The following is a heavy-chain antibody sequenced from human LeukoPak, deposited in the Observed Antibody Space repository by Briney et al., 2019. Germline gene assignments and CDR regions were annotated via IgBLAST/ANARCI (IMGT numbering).Heavy chain of an antibody. D-gene: IGHD3-3*01. V-gene: IGHV1-46*01. CDR3: ARDLILEWLSVGWFDP. J-gene: IGHJ5*02. CDR2: INPSGGST. Sequence: GSSVKVSCKASGGTFSSYAISWVRQAPGQGLEWMGIINPSGGSTSYAQKFQGRVTMTRDTSTSTVYMELSSLRSEDTAVYYCARDLILEWLSVGWFDPWGRGTLVTVSS. CDR1: GGTFSSYA.